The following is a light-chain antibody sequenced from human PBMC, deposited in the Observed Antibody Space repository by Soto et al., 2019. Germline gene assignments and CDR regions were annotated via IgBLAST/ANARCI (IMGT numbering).Light chain of an antibody. Sequence: ALTQPASVSGSPGQSITISCTGTSSDVGAYDFVSWYQQHPDKAPKLMIYEVRNRPSGVSNRFSGSKSVNTATLTISGLQAEDEADYYCSSYTTSSTRVFGTGTKVTVL. CDR3: SSYTTSSTRV. V-gene: IGLV2-14*03. CDR1: SSDVGAYDF. J-gene: IGLJ1*01. CDR2: EVR.